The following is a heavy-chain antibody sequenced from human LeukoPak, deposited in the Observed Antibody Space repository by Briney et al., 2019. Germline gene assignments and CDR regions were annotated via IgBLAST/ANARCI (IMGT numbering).Heavy chain of an antibody. Sequence: PSETLSLTCAVYGGSFSGYYWSWIRQPPGKGLEWIGEINHSGSTNYNPSLKSRVTISVDTSKNQFSLKLSSVTAADTAVYYCARIGGRVVPAAMRSLTGHPDYWGQGTLVTVSS. V-gene: IGHV4-34*01. CDR3: ARIGGRVVPAAMRSLTGHPDY. CDR1: GGSFSGYY. CDR2: INHSGST. D-gene: IGHD2-2*01. J-gene: IGHJ4*02.